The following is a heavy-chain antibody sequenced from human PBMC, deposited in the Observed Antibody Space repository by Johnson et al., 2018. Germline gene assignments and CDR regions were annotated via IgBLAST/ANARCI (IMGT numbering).Heavy chain of an antibody. CDR1: GFTFSSYG. CDR2: IWYDGSNK. Sequence: QVQLQESGGGVVQPGRSLRLSCAASGFTFSSYGMHWVRHTPGKGLEWVAVIWYDGSNKYYADSVKGRFTISRDNSKNTLYLQRNSLGAEDTAVYYCARDGQPRDYYYYGMDVWGQGTTGTVSS. V-gene: IGHV3-33*08. J-gene: IGHJ6*02. CDR3: ARDGQPRDYYYYGMDV.